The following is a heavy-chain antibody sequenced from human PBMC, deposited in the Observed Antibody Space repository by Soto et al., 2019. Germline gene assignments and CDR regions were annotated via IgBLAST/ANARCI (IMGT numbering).Heavy chain of an antibody. Sequence: EVQLLESGGGLVRTGESLRLSCAASGFNFNKYAMSWVRQAPGEGLEWVSGISCCGGTASYADSVKGRFTIARDDANNTLYLDMNSLRVEDTAEYYCAKADGQQWLLPHLENWGRGTLVTVS. D-gene: IGHD6-19*01. CDR3: AKADGQQWLLPHLEN. J-gene: IGHJ4*02. V-gene: IGHV3-23*01. CDR1: GFNFNKYA. CDR2: ISCCGGTA.